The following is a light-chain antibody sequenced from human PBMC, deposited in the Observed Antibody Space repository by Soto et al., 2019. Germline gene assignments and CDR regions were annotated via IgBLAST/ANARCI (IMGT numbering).Light chain of an antibody. CDR2: DAS. Sequence: AIQLTQSPSSLSASVGDRVTITCRASQGISSALAWYQQKPGKAPKLVIYDASSLESGVPSRFSGSGSGTDFTLTISRLQPEDFATYCCQQFNSYPHLTFGGGTKVEIK. J-gene: IGKJ4*01. CDR3: QQFNSYPHLT. CDR1: QGISSA. V-gene: IGKV1-13*02.